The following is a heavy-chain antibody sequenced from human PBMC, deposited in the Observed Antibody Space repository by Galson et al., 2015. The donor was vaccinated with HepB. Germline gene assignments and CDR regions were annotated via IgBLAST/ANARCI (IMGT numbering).Heavy chain of an antibody. CDR2: ISYDGSNK. J-gene: IGHJ4*02. V-gene: IGHV3-30-3*01. CDR1: GFTFSSYA. D-gene: IGHD6-13*01. Sequence: SLRLSCAASGFTFSSYAMHWVRQAPGKGLEWVAVISYDGSNKYYADSVKGRFTISRDNSKNTLYLQMNSLRAEDTAVYYCAREYSSSWEFFDYWGQGTLVTVSS. CDR3: AREYSSSWEFFDY.